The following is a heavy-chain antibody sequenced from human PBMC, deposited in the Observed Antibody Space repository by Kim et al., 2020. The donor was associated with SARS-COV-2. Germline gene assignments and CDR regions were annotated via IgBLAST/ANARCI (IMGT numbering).Heavy chain of an antibody. CDR1: GFTVSSNY. CDR3: AGSIAAAVNYYYYGMDV. V-gene: IGHV3-53*01. J-gene: IGHJ6*02. Sequence: GGSLRLSCAASGFTVSSNYMSWVRQAPGKGLEWVSVIYSGGSTYYADSVKGRFTISRDNSKNTLYLQMNSLRAEDTAVYYCAGSIAAAVNYYYYGMDVWGQGTTVTVSS. D-gene: IGHD6-13*01. CDR2: IYSGGST.